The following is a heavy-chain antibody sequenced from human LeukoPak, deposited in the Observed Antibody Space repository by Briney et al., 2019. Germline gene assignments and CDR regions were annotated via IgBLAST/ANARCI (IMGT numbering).Heavy chain of an antibody. Sequence: PGGSLRLSCAAPGFNFSSYEMNWVRQTPGKGLEWISYISASGTLTHYADSVEGRFTISRDNAKNSLYLQMNSLRAEDTAVYYCARDATVTTLNREVAFYYYMDVWGKGTTVTVSS. CDR3: ARDATVTTLNREVAFYYYMDV. CDR1: GFNFSSYE. D-gene: IGHD4-17*01. CDR2: ISASGTLT. V-gene: IGHV3-48*03. J-gene: IGHJ6*03.